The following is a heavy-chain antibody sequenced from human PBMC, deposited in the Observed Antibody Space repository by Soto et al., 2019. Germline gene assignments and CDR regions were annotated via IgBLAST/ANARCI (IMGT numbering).Heavy chain of an antibody. CDR2: ISTDNGNT. D-gene: IGHD3-10*01. CDR1: GYTFTNSG. CDR3: ARGGSGSYWVGWFDP. J-gene: IGHJ5*02. V-gene: IGHV1-18*01. Sequence: ASVKVSCKASGYTFTNSGISWVRQAPGQGLEWMGWISTDNGNTNYAQHLQGRVTMTTDTSTSTAYMELRSLRSDDTAVYYCARGGSGSYWVGWFDPWGQGTLVTVSS.